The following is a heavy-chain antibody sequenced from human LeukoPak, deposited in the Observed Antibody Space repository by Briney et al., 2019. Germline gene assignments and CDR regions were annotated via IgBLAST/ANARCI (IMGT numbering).Heavy chain of an antibody. CDR1: GGSISSGGYY. J-gene: IGHJ3*02. CDR3: ARAPMIAVVGGAFDI. V-gene: IGHV4-31*03. CDR2: IYYSGST. Sequence: SQTLSLTCTVFGGSISSGGYYWSWIRQHPGKGLEWIGYIYYSGSTYYNPSLKSRVTISVDTSKNQLSLKLSSVTAADTAVYYCARAPMIAVVGGAFDIWGQGTMVTVSS. D-gene: IGHD3-22*01.